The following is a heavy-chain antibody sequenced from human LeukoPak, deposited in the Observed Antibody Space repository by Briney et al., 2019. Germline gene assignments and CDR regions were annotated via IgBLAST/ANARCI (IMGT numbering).Heavy chain of an antibody. CDR2: MNPNSGNT. V-gene: IGHV1-8*01. CDR3: ARDPVGRWSPDLDY. Sequence: GASVKVSCKASGYTFTSYDINWVRQATGQGLEWMGWMNPNSGNTGYAQKFQGRVTMTRDTSISTAYMELSRLRSDDTAVYYCARDPVGRWSPDLDYWGQGTLVTASS. CDR1: GYTFTSYD. J-gene: IGHJ4*02. D-gene: IGHD1-26*01.